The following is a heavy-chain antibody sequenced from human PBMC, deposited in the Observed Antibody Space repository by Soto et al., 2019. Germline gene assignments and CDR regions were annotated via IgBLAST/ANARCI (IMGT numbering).Heavy chain of an antibody. J-gene: IGHJ5*02. CDR1: GGSISSGDYY. Sequence: QVQLQESGPGLVKLSQTLSLTCTVSGGSISSGDYYWSWIRQPPGKGLEWIGYIYYSGSTYYNPSLKSRVTISVDTSKNQFSLKLSSVTAADTAVYYCARDFWSGYHQSGGFDPWGQGTLVTVSS. CDR2: IYYSGST. V-gene: IGHV4-30-4*01. CDR3: ARDFWSGYHQSGGFDP. D-gene: IGHD3-3*01.